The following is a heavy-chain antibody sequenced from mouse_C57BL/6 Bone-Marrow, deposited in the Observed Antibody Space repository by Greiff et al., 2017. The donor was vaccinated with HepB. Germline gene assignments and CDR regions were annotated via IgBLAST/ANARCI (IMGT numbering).Heavy chain of an antibody. V-gene: IGHV5-6*01. CDR3: ARHDYYGSSYPYFDV. D-gene: IGHD1-1*01. CDR2: ISSGGSYT. J-gene: IGHJ1*03. Sequence: EVQVVESGGDLVKPGGSLKLSCAASGFTFSSYGMSWVRQTPDKRLEWVATISSGGSYTYYPDSVKGRFTISRDNAKNTLYLQMSSLKSEDTAMYYCARHDYYGSSYPYFDVWGTGTTVTVSS. CDR1: GFTFSSYG.